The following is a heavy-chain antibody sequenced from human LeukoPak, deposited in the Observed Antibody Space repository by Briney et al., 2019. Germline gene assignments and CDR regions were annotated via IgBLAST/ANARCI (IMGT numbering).Heavy chain of an antibody. V-gene: IGHV4-59*01. CDR3: ARTTEAHSWRTRYYDYYMDV. D-gene: IGHD6-13*01. Sequence: SETLSLTCTVSGGSISSYYWSWIRQPPGKGLEWIGYIYYSGSANYNPSLKSRVTISVDTSKNQFSLKLSSVTAADTAVYYCARTTEAHSWRTRYYDYYMDVWGKGTTVTVSS. CDR2: IYYSGSA. J-gene: IGHJ6*03. CDR1: GGSISSYY.